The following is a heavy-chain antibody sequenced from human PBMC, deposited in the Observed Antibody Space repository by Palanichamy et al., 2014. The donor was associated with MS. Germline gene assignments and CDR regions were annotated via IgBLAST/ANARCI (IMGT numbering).Heavy chain of an antibody. CDR1: GGSISSYY. V-gene: IGHV4-59*01. CDR3: ARGGGIYQNWFDP. D-gene: IGHD4-23*01. CDR2: IYYSGST. J-gene: IGHJ5*02. Sequence: QVRLQESGPGLVKPSETLSLTCTVSGGSISSYYWSWIRQPPGKGLEWIGYIYYSGSTNYNPSLKSRVTISVDTSKNQFSLKLSSVTAADTAVYYCARGGGIYQNWFDPWGQGTLVTVSS.